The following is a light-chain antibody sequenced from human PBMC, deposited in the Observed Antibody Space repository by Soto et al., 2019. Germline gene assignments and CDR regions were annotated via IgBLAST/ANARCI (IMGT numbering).Light chain of an antibody. CDR3: TSYAGSNVV. CDR1: SSDVGVYNS. V-gene: IGLV2-8*01. Sequence: QSALTQPPSASGSPGQSVTISCTGTSSDVGVYNSVSWYQQHPGKVPKLMIYEVSKRPSGVPDRFSGSKSGNTASLTVSGLQADDEADYYCTSYAGSNVVFGGGTKLTVL. CDR2: EVS. J-gene: IGLJ2*01.